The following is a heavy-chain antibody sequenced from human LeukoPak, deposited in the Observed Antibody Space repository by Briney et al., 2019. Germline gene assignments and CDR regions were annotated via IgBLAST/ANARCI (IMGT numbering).Heavy chain of an antibody. V-gene: IGHV4-59*01. Sequence: SETLSLTCTVSGGSISSYYWSWIRQPPGKGLEWIGYIYYSGSTNYNPSLKSRVTISADTSKNQFSLKLSSVTAADTAVYYCARDGSSSWYEYYFDYWGQGTLVTVSS. CDR2: IYYSGST. CDR1: GGSISSYY. D-gene: IGHD6-13*01. J-gene: IGHJ4*02. CDR3: ARDGSSSWYEYYFDY.